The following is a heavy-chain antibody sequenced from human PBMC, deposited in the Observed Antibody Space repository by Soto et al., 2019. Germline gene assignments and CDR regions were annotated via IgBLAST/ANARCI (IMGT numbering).Heavy chain of an antibody. CDR1: GYTFTTYG. Sequence: ASVKVSCKASGYTFTTYGISWVRQAPGQGLEWMGWSSAYNGNTNYAQKFQGRVAMTTDTSTSTAYMELRSLRSDDTAVYYCARATPDTAVQYSARSAICSHPRRHGPPVTAPQ. D-gene: IGHD2-15*01. J-gene: IGHJ5*02. V-gene: IGHV1-18*01. CDR2: SSAYNGNT. CDR3: ARATPDTAVQYSARSAICSHP.